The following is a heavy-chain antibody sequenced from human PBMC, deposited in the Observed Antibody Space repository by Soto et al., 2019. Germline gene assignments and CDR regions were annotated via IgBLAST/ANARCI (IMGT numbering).Heavy chain of an antibody. CDR3: ARVTIDILTPSPPNYYYMDV. J-gene: IGHJ6*03. V-gene: IGHV4-34*01. CDR1: CGSFSGYY. Sequence: SETLSLTCAVYCGSFSGYYWSWIRQPPGKGLEWIGEINHSGSTNYNPSLKSRVTISVDTSKNQFSLKLSSVTAADTAVYYCARVTIDILTPSPPNYYYMDVWGKGTTVTVSS. D-gene: IGHD3-9*01. CDR2: INHSGST.